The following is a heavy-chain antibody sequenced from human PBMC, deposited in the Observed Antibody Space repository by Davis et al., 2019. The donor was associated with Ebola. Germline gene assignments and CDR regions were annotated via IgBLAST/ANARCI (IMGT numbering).Heavy chain of an antibody. J-gene: IGHJ4*02. V-gene: IGHV4-39*07. CDR2: TAQSESS. Sequence: SETLSLTCTVSGGSISSGGYYWSWIRQPPGKGLEWIGETAQSESSNYKPSLKSRITISVDKSKNQFSLELKSVTAADTGVYYCARGTLRFLRYWGQGTLVTVSS. D-gene: IGHD3-3*01. CDR3: ARGTLRFLRY. CDR1: GGSISSGGYY.